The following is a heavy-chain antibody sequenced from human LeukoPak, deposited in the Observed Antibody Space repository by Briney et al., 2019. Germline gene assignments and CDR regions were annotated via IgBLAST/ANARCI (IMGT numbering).Heavy chain of an antibody. D-gene: IGHD4-11*01. V-gene: IGHV4-39*02. Sequence: SEALSLTCTVSGGSISSSSYYWGWIRQPPGKGLEWIGSIYYSGSTYYNPSLKSRVTISVDTSKNQSSLKLSSVTAADTAVYYCARDYSNQRGFDYWGQGTLVTVSS. J-gene: IGHJ4*02. CDR3: ARDYSNQRGFDY. CDR1: GGSISSSSYY. CDR2: IYYSGST.